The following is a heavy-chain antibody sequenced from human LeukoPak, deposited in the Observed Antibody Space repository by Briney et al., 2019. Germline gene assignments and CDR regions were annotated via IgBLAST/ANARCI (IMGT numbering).Heavy chain of an antibody. CDR2: ISYDENNK. J-gene: IGHJ4*02. CDR3: ARGGSYYVSDLDY. Sequence: PEGSLRLSCAASGFTFTNYAMYWVRQAPGKGLEWVAVISYDENNKYYADSVEGRFTISRDNSKNTLYLQMNSLRAEDTAVYCCARGGSYYVSDLDYWGQGTLATVPS. V-gene: IGHV3-30-3*01. CDR1: GFTFTNYA. D-gene: IGHD1-26*01.